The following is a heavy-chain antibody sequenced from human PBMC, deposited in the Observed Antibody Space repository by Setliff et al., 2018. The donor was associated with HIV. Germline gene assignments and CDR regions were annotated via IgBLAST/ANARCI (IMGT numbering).Heavy chain of an antibody. V-gene: IGHV1-69*10. CDR2: IIPVRGLA. Sequence: SVKVSCKTSGGTFNTHAFSWVRQAPGQGLEWMGGIIPVRGLANYARNFQGRVTITADTSTNTAYLEVVSLRSEDTAIYYCARHYFDSNSYYRPPFDSWGQGTPVTVSS. J-gene: IGHJ5*01. CDR1: GGTFNTHA. CDR3: ARHYFDSNSYYRPPFDS. D-gene: IGHD3-22*01.